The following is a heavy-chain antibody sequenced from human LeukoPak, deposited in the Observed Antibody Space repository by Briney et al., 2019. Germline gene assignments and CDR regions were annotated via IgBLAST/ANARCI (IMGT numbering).Heavy chain of an antibody. CDR2: IYYSGST. J-gene: IGHJ6*03. CDR3: AGHLKDYYGSGSNYYYYYYMDV. V-gene: IGHV4-39*01. Sequence: SETLSLTCTVSGGSISSYYWGWIRQPPGKGLEWIGSIYYSGSTYYDPSLKSRVTISVDTSKNQFSLKLSSVTAADTAVYYCAGHLKDYYGSGSNYYYYYYMDVWGKGTTVTISS. CDR1: GGSISSYY. D-gene: IGHD3-10*01.